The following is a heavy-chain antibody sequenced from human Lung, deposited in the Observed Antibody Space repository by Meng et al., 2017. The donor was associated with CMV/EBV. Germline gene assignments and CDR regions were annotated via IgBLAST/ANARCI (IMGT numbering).Heavy chain of an antibody. CDR3: SMDQGSGVDI. CDR1: GFTVSSNY. D-gene: IGHD3-10*01. CDR2: IYSGGST. V-gene: IGHV3-66*02. Sequence: ESLKISCAASGFTVSSNYMSWVRQAPGKGLEWVSVIYSGGSTYYADSVKGRFTISRDNSKNTLYLQMNSLGAEDTAVYYYSMDQGSGVDIWGQGTMVTVSS. J-gene: IGHJ3*02.